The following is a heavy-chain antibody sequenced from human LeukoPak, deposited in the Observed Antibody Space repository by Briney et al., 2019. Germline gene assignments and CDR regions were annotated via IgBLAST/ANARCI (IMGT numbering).Heavy chain of an antibody. CDR2: ISSSSSYI. D-gene: IGHD3-16*02. V-gene: IGHV3-21*01. J-gene: IGHJ4*02. CDR3: ARSGPIQYYDYVWGSYRPSFDY. Sequence: PGGSLRLSCADSGFTFSSYSMNWVRQAPGKGLEWVSSISSSSSYIYYADSVKGRFTISRENAKNSRYLQMNSLRAEDTAVYYCARSGPIQYYDYVWGSYRPSFDYWGQGTLVTVSS. CDR1: GFTFSSYS.